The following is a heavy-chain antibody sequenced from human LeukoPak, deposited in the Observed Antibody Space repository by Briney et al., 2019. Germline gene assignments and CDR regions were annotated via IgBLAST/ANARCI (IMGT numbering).Heavy chain of an antibody. CDR2: IKHDGSED. Sequence: GGSLRLSCAASGFTFNYWMTWVRQAPGKGLEWVANIKHDGSEDYYLDSVKGRFTISRDNAKSSMWLQMNSLRDEDTAVYYCARDQTPFYWGQGSLVTVSS. J-gene: IGHJ4*02. D-gene: IGHD2-15*01. V-gene: IGHV3-7*01. CDR1: GFTFNYW. CDR3: ARDQTPFY.